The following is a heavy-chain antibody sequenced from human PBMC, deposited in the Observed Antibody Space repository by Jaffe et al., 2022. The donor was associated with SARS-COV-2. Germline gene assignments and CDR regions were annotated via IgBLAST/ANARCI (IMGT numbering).Heavy chain of an antibody. CDR2: ISYDGSNK. D-gene: IGHD2-2*03. J-gene: IGHJ6*02. CDR1: GFTFSSYG. Sequence: QVQLVESGGGVVQPGRSLRLSCAASGFTFSSYGMHWVRQAPGKGLEWVAVISYDGSNKYYADSVKGRFTISRDNSKNTLYLQMNSLRAEDTAVYYCAKDYLDIVVVPAAMNYYYGMDVWGQGTTVTVSS. V-gene: IGHV3-30*18. CDR3: AKDYLDIVVVPAAMNYYYGMDV.